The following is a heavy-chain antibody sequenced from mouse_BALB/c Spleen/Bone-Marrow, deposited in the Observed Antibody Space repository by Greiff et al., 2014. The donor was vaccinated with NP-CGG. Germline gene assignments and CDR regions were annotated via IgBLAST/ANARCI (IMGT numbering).Heavy chain of an antibody. CDR3: ARERYGYDGWYFDV. J-gene: IGHJ1*01. CDR2: IAPGSGST. V-gene: IGHV1S41*01. D-gene: IGHD2-2*01. Sequence: DLVKPGASVKLSCKASGYTFTHYWIKWVKKRPGQGLEWIGRIAPGSGSTYYNEMFKGKTTLTVDTSSSTAYIQLSSLSSEDSDVYFCARERYGYDGWYFDVWGAGTTVTVSS. CDR1: GYTFTHYW.